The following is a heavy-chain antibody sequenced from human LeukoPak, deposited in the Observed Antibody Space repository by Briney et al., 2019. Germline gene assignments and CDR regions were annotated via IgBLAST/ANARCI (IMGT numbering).Heavy chain of an antibody. J-gene: IGHJ4*02. CDR3: ARGDIVVVPAAPSFDY. Sequence: ASVKVSCKASGFTFTSSAVQWVRQARGQRLEWIGWIVVGSANTNYAQKFQGRVTMTRDTSTSTVYMELSSLRSEDTAVYYCARGDIVVVPAAPSFDYWGQGTLVTVSS. CDR2: IVVGSANT. CDR1: GFTFTSSA. V-gene: IGHV1-58*01. D-gene: IGHD2-2*01.